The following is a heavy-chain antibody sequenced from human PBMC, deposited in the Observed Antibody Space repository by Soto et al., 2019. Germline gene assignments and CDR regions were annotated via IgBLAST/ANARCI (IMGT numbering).Heavy chain of an antibody. V-gene: IGHV2-5*02. CDR2: IYWDDDK. CDR3: AHSSGSYYGGDFDY. D-gene: IGHD1-26*01. J-gene: IGHJ4*02. CDR1: GFSLSTSGVG. Sequence: QITLKESGPTLVKPTQTLTLTCTFSGFSLSTSGVGVGWIRQPPGKALEWLALIYWDDDKGYSPSLKSRLTITKDTSKNQVVLTMTNMDPVDTATYYCAHSSGSYYGGDFDYWGQGTLVTVSS.